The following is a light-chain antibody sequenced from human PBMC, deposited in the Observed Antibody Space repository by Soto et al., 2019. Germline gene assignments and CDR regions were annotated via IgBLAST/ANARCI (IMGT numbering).Light chain of an antibody. J-gene: IGLJ1*01. CDR2: DVS. CDR3: NSYTSSSTLYV. V-gene: IGLV2-14*03. CDR1: SSDVGGHDN. Sequence: QSALTQPASVSGSPGQSITISCTGTSSDVGGHDNVAWYQQHPGKAPKLMIYDVSNRPSGVSNRFSGSKSGNTASLTISVLQAEDEADYYCNSYTSSSTLYVFGTGTKLTVL.